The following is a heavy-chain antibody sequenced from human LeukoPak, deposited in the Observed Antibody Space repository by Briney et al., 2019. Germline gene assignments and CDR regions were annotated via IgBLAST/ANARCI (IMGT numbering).Heavy chain of an antibody. CDR1: GGSISSGGYY. CDR3: ARVNYYDSSGYYYQPYYFDY. J-gene: IGHJ4*02. CDR2: IYYSGST. V-gene: IGHV4-31*03. Sequence: SQTLSLTCTVSGGSISSGGYYWSWIRQHPGKGLEWIGDIYYSGSTYYNPSLKSRVTISVDTSKNQFSLKLSSVTAADTAVYYCARVNYYDSSGYYYQPYYFDYWGQGTLVTVSS. D-gene: IGHD3-22*01.